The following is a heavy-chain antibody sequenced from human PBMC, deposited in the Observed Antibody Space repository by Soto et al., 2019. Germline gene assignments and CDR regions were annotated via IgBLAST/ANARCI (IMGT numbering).Heavy chain of an antibody. Sequence: ASVKVSCEASGYTFTSYAMHWVRQAPGQRLEWMGWINAGNGNTKYSQKFQGRVTITRDTSASTAYMELSSLRSEDTAVYYCARDQALYSSGWYNWFDPWGQGTLVTVSS. V-gene: IGHV1-3*01. CDR3: ARDQALYSSGWYNWFDP. CDR2: INAGNGNT. D-gene: IGHD6-19*01. J-gene: IGHJ5*02. CDR1: GYTFTSYA.